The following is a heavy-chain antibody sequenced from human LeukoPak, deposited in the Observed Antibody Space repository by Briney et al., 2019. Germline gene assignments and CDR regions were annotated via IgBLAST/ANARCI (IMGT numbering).Heavy chain of an antibody. Sequence: SETLSLTCAVYGGSFSGYYWSWIRRPPGKGLEWIGEINHSGSTNYNPSLKGRVTISVDTSKNQFSLKLSSVTAADTAVYYCATTATLNHWGGRAFDIWGQGTMVTVSS. CDR2: INHSGST. V-gene: IGHV4-34*01. CDR1: GGSFSGYY. D-gene: IGHD7-27*01. CDR3: ATTATLNHWGGRAFDI. J-gene: IGHJ3*02.